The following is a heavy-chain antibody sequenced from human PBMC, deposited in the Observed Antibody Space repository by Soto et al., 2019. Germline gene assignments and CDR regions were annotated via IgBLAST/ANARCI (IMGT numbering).Heavy chain of an antibody. CDR1: GFTFSSYS. CDR3: ARDTKNFIYEVFHGSRAAAAGTWESGAMDV. CDR2: ISSSSSYI. V-gene: IGHV3-21*01. Sequence: EVQLVESGGGLVKPGGSLRLSCAASGFTFSSYSMNWVRQAPGKGLEWVSSISSSSSYIYYADSVKGRFTISRDNAKNSLYLQMNSRRAEDTAVYYCARDTKNFIYEVFHGSRAAAAGTWESGAMDVWGKGTTVTVSS. J-gene: IGHJ6*03. D-gene: IGHD6-13*01.